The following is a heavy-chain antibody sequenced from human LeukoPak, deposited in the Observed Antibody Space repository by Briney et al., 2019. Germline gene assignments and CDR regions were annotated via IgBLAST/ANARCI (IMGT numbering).Heavy chain of an antibody. J-gene: IGHJ4*02. D-gene: IGHD1-14*01. CDR3: ARVGPETAFDY. CDR1: GFTLSSFS. Sequence: GGSLRLSCAASGFTLSSFSMHWVRQSPGRGLEYVSAINYKGGTTYYADSVKGRFTISRDNSKNTLYLQMASLRGEDMAVYYCARVGPETAFDYWGQGTLVAVSS. CDR2: INYKGGTT. V-gene: IGHV3-64*02.